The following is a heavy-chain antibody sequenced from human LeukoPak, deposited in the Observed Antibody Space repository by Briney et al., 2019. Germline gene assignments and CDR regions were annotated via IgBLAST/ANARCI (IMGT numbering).Heavy chain of an antibody. D-gene: IGHD3-22*01. J-gene: IGHJ4*02. CDR3: ARGRDYYDRPELAYFDY. CDR2: ISYDGSNK. V-gene: IGHV3-30*04. CDR1: GFTFSSYA. Sequence: GRSLRLSCAASGFTFSSYAMHWVRQAPGKGLEWVAVISYDGSNKYYADSVKGRFTISRDNSKNTLYLQMNSLRAEDTAVYYCARGRDYYDRPELAYFDYWGQGTLVTVSP.